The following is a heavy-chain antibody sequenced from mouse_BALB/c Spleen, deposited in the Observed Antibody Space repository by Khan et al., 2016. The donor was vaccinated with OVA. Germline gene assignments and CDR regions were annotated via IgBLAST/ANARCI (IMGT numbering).Heavy chain of an antibody. J-gene: IGHJ2*01. D-gene: IGHD1-1*01. CDR1: GYSITSDYA. Sequence: EVQLVESGPGLVKPSQSLSLICTVTGYSITSDYAWNWIRQFPGNKLEWMDFIRYSGNINYNPSLKSRISITRDTSKNQFFLHLNSVTTEDTATYYCARVYGGDFDYWGQGTTLTGSA. CDR2: IRYSGNI. CDR3: ARVYGGDFDY. V-gene: IGHV3-2*02.